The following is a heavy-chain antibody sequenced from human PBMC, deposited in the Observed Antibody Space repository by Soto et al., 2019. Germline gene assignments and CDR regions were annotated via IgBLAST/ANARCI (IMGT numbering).Heavy chain of an antibody. Sequence: SETLSLTCTVSGGAITHYSWFWIRQPAGKGLEXXGXIFXXXXXNXXPSLKGRITMSLDTSKNQFSLKLNSATATDTAVYYCARAWEHLYFDYWGQGALVTVSS. CDR1: GGAITHYS. CDR3: ARAWEHLYFDY. V-gene: IGHV4-4*07. CDR2: IFXXXXX. J-gene: IGHJ4*02. D-gene: IGHD1-26*01.